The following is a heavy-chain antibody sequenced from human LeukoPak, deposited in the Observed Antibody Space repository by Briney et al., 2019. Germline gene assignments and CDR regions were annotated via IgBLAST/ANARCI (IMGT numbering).Heavy chain of an antibody. CDR3: ARQPDQQPASFDY. CDR1: VDSLSSDSAA. Sequence: ASQTLSLTCAIPVDSLSSDSAAWNWIRQSPSGVLGWLGRTYYRYQWGTDFAVFMTNRISIKPDTSKNKFSLQLNSVPTEDTAVYYCARQPDQQPASFDYWGQGTLVTVSS. CDR2: TYYRYQWGT. J-gene: IGHJ4*02. D-gene: IGHD6-13*01. V-gene: IGHV6-1*01.